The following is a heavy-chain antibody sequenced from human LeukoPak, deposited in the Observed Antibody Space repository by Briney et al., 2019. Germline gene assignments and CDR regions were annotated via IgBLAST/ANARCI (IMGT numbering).Heavy chain of an antibody. CDR3: ASSNCDGDCYLDY. Sequence: PGGSLRLSCAASGFTNTKKYMSWVRQAPGKGLDWVSLIYSAGGTSYADSVKGRFTISRDNSKNTLYLQMNSLRLEDTAVYYCASSNCDGDCYLDYWGQGTLVTVSS. J-gene: IGHJ4*02. CDR1: GFTNTKKY. CDR2: IYSAGGT. D-gene: IGHD2-21*02. V-gene: IGHV3-53*01.